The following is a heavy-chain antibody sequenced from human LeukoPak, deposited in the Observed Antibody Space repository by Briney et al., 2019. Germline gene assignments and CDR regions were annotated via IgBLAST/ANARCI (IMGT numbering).Heavy chain of an antibody. CDR1: GFTFSSYA. D-gene: IGHD3-22*01. Sequence: GGSLRLSCAASGFTFSSYAMSWVRQAPGKGLEWVSAISGSGGSTYYADSVKGRFTISRDNSKNTLYLQMNSLRAEDTAVYYCASLGITMIVVAGFDYWGQGTLVTVSS. CDR3: ASLGITMIVVAGFDY. V-gene: IGHV3-23*01. J-gene: IGHJ4*02. CDR2: ISGSGGST.